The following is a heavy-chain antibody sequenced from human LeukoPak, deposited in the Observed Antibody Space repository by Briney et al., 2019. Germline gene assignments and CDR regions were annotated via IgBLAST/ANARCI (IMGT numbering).Heavy chain of an antibody. V-gene: IGHV1-46*01. CDR1: GYTFTRYY. D-gene: IGHD5-18*01. CDR3: AGDRGGYSYGDNSGLGY. Sequence: GASVKVSCKSSGYTFTRYYMHWVRQAPGQGLEWMGIINTSGGSTSYAQKFHGRVTMTGDMSTSTVYMELTSLRSEDTAGYYCAGDRGGYSYGDNSGLGYWGQGTLVTVSS. J-gene: IGHJ4*02. CDR2: INTSGGST.